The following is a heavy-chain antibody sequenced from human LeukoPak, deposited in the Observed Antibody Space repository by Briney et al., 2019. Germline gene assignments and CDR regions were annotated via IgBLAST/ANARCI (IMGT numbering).Heavy chain of an antibody. Sequence: KAGGSLRLSCAASGFTFSSYSMNWVRQAPGKGLEWVSSITRSNYIYYAESVKGRFTISRYNAKNSLYLQMNGLRAEDTAVYYCAIIERNYDFWRGYYPTDYWGQGTLVTVSS. CDR1: GFTFSSYS. CDR2: ITRSNYI. CDR3: AIIERNYDFWRGYYPTDY. J-gene: IGHJ4*02. D-gene: IGHD3-3*01. V-gene: IGHV3-21*01.